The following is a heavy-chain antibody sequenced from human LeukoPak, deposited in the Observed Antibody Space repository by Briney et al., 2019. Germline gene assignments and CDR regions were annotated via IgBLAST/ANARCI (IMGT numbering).Heavy chain of an antibody. CDR2: ISSSSYI. CDR3: ARDAPYGDYTGFDY. J-gene: IGHJ4*02. CDR1: GFTFSSYS. Sequence: GGSLRLSCAASGFTFSSYSMSWVRQAPGKGLEWVSSISSSSYIYYADSVKGRFTISRDNAKNSLYLQMNSLRAEDTAVYYCARDAPYGDYTGFDYWGQGTLVTVSS. V-gene: IGHV3-21*01. D-gene: IGHD4-17*01.